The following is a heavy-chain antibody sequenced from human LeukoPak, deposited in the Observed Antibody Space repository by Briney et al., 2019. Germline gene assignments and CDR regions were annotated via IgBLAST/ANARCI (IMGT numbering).Heavy chain of an antibody. CDR2: INHSGST. D-gene: IGHD6-13*01. CDR1: GGSFSGYY. V-gene: IGHV4-34*01. Sequence: SETLSLTCAVYGGSFSGYYWSWIRQPPGKGLEWIGEINHSGSTNYNPSLKSRVTISVDTSKNQFSLKLSSVTAAVTAVYYCAREGQGSSSWYYYYYMDVWGKGTTVTVSS. J-gene: IGHJ6*03. CDR3: AREGQGSSSWYYYYYMDV.